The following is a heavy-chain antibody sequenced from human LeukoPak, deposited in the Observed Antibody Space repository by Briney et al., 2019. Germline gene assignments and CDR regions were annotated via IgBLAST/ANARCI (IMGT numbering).Heavy chain of an antibody. CDR3: AREPAPWELLYYFDY. CDR2: ISSSGSTI. CDR1: GFIFSDYY. V-gene: IGHV3-11*04. J-gene: IGHJ4*02. Sequence: PGGSLRLSCATSGFIFSDYYMSWIRQAPGKGLEWVSYISSSGSTIYYADSVKGRFTISRDNAKNSLYLQMNSLRAEDTAVYYCAREPAPWELLYYFDYWGQGTLVTVSS. D-gene: IGHD1-26*01.